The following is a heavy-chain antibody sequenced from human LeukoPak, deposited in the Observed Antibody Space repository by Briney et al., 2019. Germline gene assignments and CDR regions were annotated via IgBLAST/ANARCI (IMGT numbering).Heavy chain of an antibody. CDR1: GGSISSGSYY. CDR2: IYTSGST. CDR3: ARDRSSSSWYYYYYMDV. D-gene: IGHD6-13*01. Sequence: NPSQTLSLTCTVSGGSISSGSYYWSWIRQPAGKGLEWIGRIYTSGSTNYNPSLKSRVTISVDTSKNQFSLKLSSVTAADTAVYYCARDRSSSSWYYYYYMDVWGQGTLVTVSS. V-gene: IGHV4-61*02. J-gene: IGHJ6*03.